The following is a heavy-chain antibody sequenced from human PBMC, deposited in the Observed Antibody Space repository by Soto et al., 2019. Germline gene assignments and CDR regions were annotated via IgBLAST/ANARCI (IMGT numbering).Heavy chain of an antibody. D-gene: IGHD6-13*01. Sequence: GSLRLSCAAPGFTVGSFTMNWVRQAPGKGLEWVSTISSNSAYIYYTDALRGRFTISRDNAKNSLHLQMNSLRAEDTAVYYCTRDASRDSSARGWFDPWGPGTLVTVSS. V-gene: IGHV3-21*01. CDR1: GFTVGSFT. CDR2: ISSNSAYI. J-gene: IGHJ5*02. CDR3: TRDASRDSSARGWFDP.